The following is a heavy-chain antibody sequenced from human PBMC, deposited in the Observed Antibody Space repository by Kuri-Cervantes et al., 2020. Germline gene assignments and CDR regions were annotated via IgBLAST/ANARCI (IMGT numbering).Heavy chain of an antibody. CDR3: AKDWAWFDP. CDR2: IAVSSGLT. D-gene: IGHD7-27*01. Sequence: GGSLRLSCAASGFTFSNYAMSWVRQTPGKGLEWVSAIAVSSGLTYYAESVKGRFTTSRDNAKNTLYLQINSLRAEDTAVYYCAKDWAWFDPWGQGTLVTVSS. CDR1: GFTFSNYA. V-gene: IGHV3-23*01. J-gene: IGHJ5*02.